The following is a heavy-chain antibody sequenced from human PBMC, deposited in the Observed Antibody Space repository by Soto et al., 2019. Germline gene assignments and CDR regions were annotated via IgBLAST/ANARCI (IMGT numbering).Heavy chain of an antibody. CDR2: INPNSGGT. D-gene: IGHD6-6*01. Sequence: ASVKVSCKASGYTFTGYYMHWVRQAPGQGLEWMGWINPNSGGTNYAQKFQGWVTMTRATSISTAYMELSRLRSDDTAVYYCARTCIAAPGYYYGMEVWGQGTTVTFPS. CDR1: GYTFTGYY. CDR3: ARTCIAAPGYYYGMEV. V-gene: IGHV1-2*04. J-gene: IGHJ6*01.